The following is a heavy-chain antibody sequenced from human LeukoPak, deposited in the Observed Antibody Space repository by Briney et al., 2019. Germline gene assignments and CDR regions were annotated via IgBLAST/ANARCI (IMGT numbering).Heavy chain of an antibody. D-gene: IGHD5-18*01. J-gene: IGHJ6*02. V-gene: IGHV4-59*01. Sequence: PSETLSLTCTVSGGSISSYYWSWIRQPPGKGLEWIGYIYYSGSTNYNPSLKSRVTISVDTSKNQFSLKLSSVTAADTAVYYCARGMIRYSYGPYYYGMGVWGQGTTVTVSS. CDR1: GGSISSYY. CDR2: IYYSGST. CDR3: ARGMIRYSYGPYYYGMGV.